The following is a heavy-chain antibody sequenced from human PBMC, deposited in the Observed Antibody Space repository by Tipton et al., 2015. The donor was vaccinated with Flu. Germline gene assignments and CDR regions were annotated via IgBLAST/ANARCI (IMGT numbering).Heavy chain of an antibody. D-gene: IGHD5-24*01. Sequence: GLVKPSETLSLTCTVSGGSISSYYWNWIRQSAGTGLEWIGRIQSTGRTNYNPSLRSRVTMSLDASKNQVSLKLTSVTAADTAVYFCARGGYNYAIYWFDPWGQGTLVSVSS. CDR3: ARGGYNYAIYWFDP. J-gene: IGHJ5*02. V-gene: IGHV4-4*07. CDR1: GGSISSYY. CDR2: IQSTGRT.